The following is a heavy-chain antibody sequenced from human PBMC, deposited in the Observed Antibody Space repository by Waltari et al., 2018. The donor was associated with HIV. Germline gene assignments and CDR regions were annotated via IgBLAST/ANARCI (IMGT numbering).Heavy chain of an antibody. Sequence: EVQLLESGGGLVQPGGSLRLSCAASGFTLRSSAMSWVRQAPGKGLEWVSAISGSGGSTHYADSVKGRFTISRDNSKSTLYLQMNSLRAEDTAVYYCAGFLEWSTPLDYFDYWGQGTLVTVSS. J-gene: IGHJ4*02. CDR3: AGFLEWSTPLDYFDY. CDR1: GFTLRSSA. CDR2: ISGSGGST. D-gene: IGHD3-3*01. V-gene: IGHV3-23*01.